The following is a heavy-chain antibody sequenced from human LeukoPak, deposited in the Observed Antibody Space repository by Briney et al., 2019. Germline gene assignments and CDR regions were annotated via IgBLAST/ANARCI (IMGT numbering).Heavy chain of an antibody. CDR2: INSDGSST. CDR1: GFTFSSYW. CDR3: AKEAPYGSGSYSNYYYGMDV. J-gene: IGHJ6*02. D-gene: IGHD3-10*01. V-gene: IGHV3-74*01. Sequence: GGSLRLSCAASGFTFSSYWMHWVRQAPGKGLVWVSRINSDGSSTSCAGSVKGRFTISRDNAKNTLYLQMNSLRAEDTAVYYCAKEAPYGSGSYSNYYYGMDVWGQGTTVTVSS.